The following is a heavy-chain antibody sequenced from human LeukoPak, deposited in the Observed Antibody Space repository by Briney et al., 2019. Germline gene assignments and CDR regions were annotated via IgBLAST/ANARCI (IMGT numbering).Heavy chain of an antibody. V-gene: IGHV4-59*08. CDR2: ISDIGST. CDR3: AGHHPRNTVDF. CDR1: GFTFSTYW. Sequence: GSLRLSCAASGFTFSTYWMSWVRQAPGKGLEWIAYISDIGSTNYNPSLKSRVTISLDTSKNQFSLKLSSVTAADTAVYYCAGHHPRNTVDFWGQGTLVTVSS. D-gene: IGHD2/OR15-2a*01. J-gene: IGHJ4*02.